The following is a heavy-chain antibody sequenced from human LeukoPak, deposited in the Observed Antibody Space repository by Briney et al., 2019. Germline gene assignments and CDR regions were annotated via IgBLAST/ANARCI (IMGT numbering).Heavy chain of an antibody. CDR1: GGSFSGYY. Sequence: PSETLSLTCAVYGGSFSGYYWSWIRQPPGKGLEWIGEINHSGSTNYNPSLKSRVTISVDTSKNQFSLKLSSVTAADTAVYYCATGRRGYSYGPPFYYYYMDVWGKGTTVTVSS. J-gene: IGHJ6*03. V-gene: IGHV4-34*01. D-gene: IGHD5-18*01. CDR2: INHSGST. CDR3: ATGRRGYSYGPPFYYYYMDV.